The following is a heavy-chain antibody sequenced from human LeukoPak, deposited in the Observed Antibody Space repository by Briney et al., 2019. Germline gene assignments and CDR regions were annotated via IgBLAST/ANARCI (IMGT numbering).Heavy chain of an antibody. CDR3: ARRAIYDSSRGADAFDI. CDR1: GFTFSRHE. CDR2: ISNSGSTR. Sequence: GGPLRLSCAASGFTFSRHEMNWVRQAPGKGLEWVSYISNSGSTRYYADSVKGRFSISRDNARNSLSLQINSLRAEDTAVYYCARRAIYDSSRGADAFDIWGQGTMVTVSS. J-gene: IGHJ3*02. D-gene: IGHD3-22*01. V-gene: IGHV3-48*03.